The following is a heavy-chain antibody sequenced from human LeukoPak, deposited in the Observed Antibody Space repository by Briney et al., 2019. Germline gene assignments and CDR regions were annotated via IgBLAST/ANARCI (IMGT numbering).Heavy chain of an antibody. CDR2: IYHSGST. CDR1: GVSISSADYY. CDR3: ARVENNIVATS. V-gene: IGHV4-39*07. D-gene: IGHD5-12*01. Sequence: SETLSLTCTVSGVSISSADYYWSWIRQPPGKGLEWIGSIYHSGSTYYNPSLKSRVTISVDTSKNQFSLKLSSVTAADTAVYYCARVENNIVATSWGQGTLVTVSS. J-gene: IGHJ5*02.